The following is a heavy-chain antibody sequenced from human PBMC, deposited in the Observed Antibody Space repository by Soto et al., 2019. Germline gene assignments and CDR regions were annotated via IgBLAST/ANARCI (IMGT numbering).Heavy chain of an antibody. CDR1: GGSISSGGYY. V-gene: IGHV4-31*03. Sequence: SETLSLTCTVSGGSISSGGYYWSWIRQHPGKGLEWIGYIYDSGSTYYNPSLKSRITISLDTSKSQFSLNLRSATAADTAVYYCAREGDGNYFDYWGQGTLVTVSS. D-gene: IGHD3-16*01. CDR3: AREGDGNYFDY. J-gene: IGHJ4*02. CDR2: IYDSGST.